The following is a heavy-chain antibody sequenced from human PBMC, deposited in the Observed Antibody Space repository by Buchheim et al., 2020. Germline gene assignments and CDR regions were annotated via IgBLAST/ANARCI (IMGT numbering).Heavy chain of an antibody. CDR3: ARGTYYYDSSGLLLDY. J-gene: IGHJ4*02. CDR2: ISYSGST. Sequence: QVQLQESGPGLVKPSQTLSLTCTVSGGSISSGDYYWSWIRQPPGKGLEWIGYISYSGSTYYNPSLKSRVTTSVDTSKNQFSLKLSSGTAADTAVHYCARGTYYYDSSGLLLDYWGQGTL. CDR1: GGSISSGDYY. V-gene: IGHV4-30-4*01. D-gene: IGHD3-22*01.